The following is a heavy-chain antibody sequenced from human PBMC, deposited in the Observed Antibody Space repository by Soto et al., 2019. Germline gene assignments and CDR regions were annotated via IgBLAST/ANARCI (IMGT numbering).Heavy chain of an antibody. D-gene: IGHD3-10*01. CDR1: GFTFSSFG. V-gene: IGHV3-33*01. J-gene: IGHJ4*02. Sequence: SLRLSCAASGFTFSSFGVHWVRQAPGKGLEWVAVIWNDGNNRRYADSVRGRFTVSSDNSKNTVYLQMDSLRVEDTAMYYCARDRELGRTSPYFDFWGQGTLVTVPQ. CDR2: IWNDGNNR. CDR3: ARDRELGRTSPYFDF.